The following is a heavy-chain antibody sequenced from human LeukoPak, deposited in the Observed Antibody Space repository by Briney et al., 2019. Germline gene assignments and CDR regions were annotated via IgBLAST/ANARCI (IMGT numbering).Heavy chain of an antibody. V-gene: IGHV4-34*01. Sequence: SETLSLTCAVYGGSFSGYYWSWIRQPPGKGLEWIGEINHSGSTNYNPSLKSRVTISVDTSKNQLSLKLSSVTAADTAVYYCARGRRRDGYKTDYWGQGTLVTVSS. CDR2: INHSGST. CDR1: GGSFSGYY. CDR3: ARGRRRDGYKTDY. D-gene: IGHD5-24*01. J-gene: IGHJ4*02.